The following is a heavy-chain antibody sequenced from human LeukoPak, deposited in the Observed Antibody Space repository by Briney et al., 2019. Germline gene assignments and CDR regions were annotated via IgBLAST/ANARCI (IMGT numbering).Heavy chain of an antibody. CDR1: GFTYSSCA. J-gene: IGHJ4*02. V-gene: IGHV3-30*04. CDR2: ISYDGSNK. CDR3: ARDAITMVRGGGPFDY. D-gene: IGHD3-10*01. Sequence: GRSLRLSCAASGFTYSSCAMHWVRQAPGKGLEWVAVISYDGSNKYYADSVKGRFTISRDNSKNTLYLQMNSLRAEDTAVYYCARDAITMVRGGGPFDYWGQGTLVTVSS.